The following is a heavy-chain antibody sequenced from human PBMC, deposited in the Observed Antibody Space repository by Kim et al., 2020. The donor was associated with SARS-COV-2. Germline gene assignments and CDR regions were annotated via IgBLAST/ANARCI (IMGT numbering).Heavy chain of an antibody. CDR3: TRVVCY. D-gene: IGHD2-8*01. V-gene: IGHV3-49*02. Sequence: FIRSESKGATTEYAASVKGRFTISRDESKSIAYLQMNSLKTDDTAVYYCTRVVCYWGHGILVCVS. J-gene: IGHJ4*01. CDR2: IRSESKGATT.